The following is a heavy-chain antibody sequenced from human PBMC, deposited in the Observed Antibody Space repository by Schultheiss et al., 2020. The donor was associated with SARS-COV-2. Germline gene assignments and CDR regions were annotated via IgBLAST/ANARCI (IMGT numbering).Heavy chain of an antibody. CDR1: GFTFSDYY. V-gene: IGHV3-23*01. J-gene: IGHJ4*02. Sequence: GGSLRLSCAASGFTFSDYYMSWIRQAPGKGLEWVSAISGSGGSTYYADSVKGRFTISRDNSKNTLYLQMNSLRAEDTAVYYCARGLPPTFDYWGQGTLVTVSS. CDR3: ARGLPPTFDY. CDR2: ISGSGGST.